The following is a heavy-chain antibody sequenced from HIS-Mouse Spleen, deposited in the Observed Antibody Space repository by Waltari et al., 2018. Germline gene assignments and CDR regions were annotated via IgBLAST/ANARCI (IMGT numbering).Heavy chain of an antibody. D-gene: IGHD6-13*01. CDR3: AREIPYSSSWYDWYFDL. J-gene: IGHJ2*01. V-gene: IGHV4-39*07. Sequence: QLQLQESGPGLVKPSETLALPCTVSGGSLSISSYYLGWIRQPPGKGLEWIGSIYYSGSTYYNPSLKSRVTISVDTSKNQFSLKLSSVTAADTAVYYCAREIPYSSSWYDWYFDLWGRGTLVTVSS. CDR2: IYYSGST. CDR1: GGSLSISSYY.